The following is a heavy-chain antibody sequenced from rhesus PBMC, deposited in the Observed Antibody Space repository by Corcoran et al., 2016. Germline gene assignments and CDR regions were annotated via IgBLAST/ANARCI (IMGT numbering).Heavy chain of an antibody. D-gene: IGHD5-12*01. J-gene: IGHJ4*01. Sequence: QVQLQQWGEGLVKPSETLSLTCAVYGGSVSGYWWGWIRPPPGKGLGWIGRIRSGGSTNYNPTLKSRVTISIDTSKNQFTLKLSSVTAADTAVYYCARLVDTATVNDYWGQGVLVTVSS. V-gene: IGHV4-160*01. CDR1: GGSVSGYW. CDR3: ARLVDTATVNDY. CDR2: IRSGGST.